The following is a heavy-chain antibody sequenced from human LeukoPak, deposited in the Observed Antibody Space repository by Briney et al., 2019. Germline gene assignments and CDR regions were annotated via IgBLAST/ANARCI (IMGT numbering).Heavy chain of an antibody. V-gene: IGHV4-61*02. J-gene: IGHJ6*03. CDR1: GGSISSSSYY. CDR3: ARAFYYGSGPYYYYMDV. D-gene: IGHD3-10*01. Sequence: SETLSLTCTVSGGSISSSSYYWSWIRQPAGKGLEWIGRIYTSGSTNYNPSLKSRVTMSVDMSKNQFSLRLSSVTAADTAVYFCARAFYYGSGPYYYYMDVWGKGTTVTISS. CDR2: IYTSGST.